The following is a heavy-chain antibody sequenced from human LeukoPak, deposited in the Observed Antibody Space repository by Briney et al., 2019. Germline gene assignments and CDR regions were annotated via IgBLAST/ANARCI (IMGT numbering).Heavy chain of an antibody. J-gene: IGHJ4*02. CDR2: FDPEDGET. D-gene: IGHD3-9*01. CDR1: GYTLTELS. Sequence: ASVKVSCKVSGYTLTELSMHWVRQAPGKGLEWMGGFDPEDGETIYAQKFQGRVTMTEDTSTDTAYMELSSLRFEDTAVYYCATGTSSWDILTGYSLDYWGQGTLVTVSS. CDR3: ATGTSSWDILTGYSLDY. V-gene: IGHV1-24*01.